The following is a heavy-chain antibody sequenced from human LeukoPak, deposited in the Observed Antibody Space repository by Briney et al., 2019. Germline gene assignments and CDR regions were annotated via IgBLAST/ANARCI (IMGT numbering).Heavy chain of an antibody. V-gene: IGHV3-30-3*01. CDR1: GFTFSSYA. J-gene: IGHJ5*02. CDR2: ISYDGSNK. D-gene: IGHD3-10*01. Sequence: PGGSLRLSCAASGFTFSSYAMHWVRHAPGKGLEWVAVISYDGSNKYYADSVKGRFTISRDNSKNTLYLQMNSLRAADPAVYYCARDNDYYGSGSYSWFDPWGQGTLVTVSS. CDR3: ARDNDYYGSGSYSWFDP.